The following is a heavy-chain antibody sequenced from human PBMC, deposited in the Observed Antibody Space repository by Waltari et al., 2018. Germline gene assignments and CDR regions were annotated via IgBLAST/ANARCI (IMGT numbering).Heavy chain of an antibody. CDR1: GFSVVSFG. CDR3: AKDAFGNTYLDH. CDR2: IFFGGGDT. J-gene: IGHJ4*02. V-gene: IGHV3-30*19. D-gene: IGHD3-10*01. Sequence: QVQLVESGGGVVQPGMSLRLSCPASGFSVVSFGMHWVRQAPGKGLEWVALIFFGGGDTFYADSVRGRFTISRDNSKNTLYLDINSLRLDDTAIYYCAKDAFGNTYLDHWGQGTLVTVSS.